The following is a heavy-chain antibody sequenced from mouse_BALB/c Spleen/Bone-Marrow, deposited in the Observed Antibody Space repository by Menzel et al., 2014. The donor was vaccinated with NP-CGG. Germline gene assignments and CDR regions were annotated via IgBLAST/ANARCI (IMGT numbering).Heavy chain of an antibody. Sequence: EVQLQESGAELVKPGASAKLSCTASGFSIKDTYMHWVKQRPEQGLEWNGRIDPANGNTKYDSEFQGKATITADTSSNTAYVQLSSLTSEDTAVYYWAAYYYGSSYGFAYWCQATLVTVSA. D-gene: IGHD1-1*01. V-gene: IGHV14-3*02. J-gene: IGHJ3*01. CDR1: GFSIKDTY. CDR3: AAYYYGSSYGFAY. CDR2: IDPANGNT.